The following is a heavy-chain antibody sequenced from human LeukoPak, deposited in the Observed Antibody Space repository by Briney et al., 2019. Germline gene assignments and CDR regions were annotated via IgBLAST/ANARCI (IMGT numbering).Heavy chain of an antibody. CDR3: ARLLGVLRYFHWLLVPYYFDH. V-gene: IGHV4-59*01. CDR2: IYTSGTT. D-gene: IGHD3-9*01. Sequence: SSETLSLTCTVSGGSISTYYWSWIRQPPGKGLEWIGYIYTSGTTKYNPSLKSRVTISVDTSKNQISLKLSSVTAADTAVYYCARLLGVLRYFHWLLVPYYFDHWGQGTLVTVSS. CDR1: GGSISTYY. J-gene: IGHJ4*02.